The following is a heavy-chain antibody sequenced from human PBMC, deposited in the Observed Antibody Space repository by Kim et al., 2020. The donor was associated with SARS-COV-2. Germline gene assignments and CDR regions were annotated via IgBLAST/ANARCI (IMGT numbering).Heavy chain of an antibody. CDR3: AREPDYYDSSGYLDY. J-gene: IGHJ4*01. CDR2: ISYDGSNK. D-gene: IGHD3-22*01. CDR1: GFTFSSYA. V-gene: IGHV3-30*04. Sequence: GGSLRLSCAASGFTFSSYAMHWVRQAPGKGLEWVAVISYDGSNKYYADSVKGRFTISRDNSKNTLYLQMNSLRAEDTAVYYCAREPDYYDSSGYLDYWG.